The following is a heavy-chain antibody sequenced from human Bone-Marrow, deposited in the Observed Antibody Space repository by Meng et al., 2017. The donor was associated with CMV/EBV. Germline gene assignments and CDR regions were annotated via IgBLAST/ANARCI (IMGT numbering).Heavy chain of an antibody. CDR3: ATRIAAAGSVSVDV. D-gene: IGHD6-13*01. J-gene: IGHJ6*02. Sequence: SETLSLTCTVSGGSISSGGYYWSWIRQHPGKGLEWIGYIYYSGSTYYNPSLKSRVTISVDTSKNQFSLKLSSVTAADTAVYYCATRIAAAGSVSVDVWGQGTTVTVSS. CDR2: IYYSGST. V-gene: IGHV4-31*03. CDR1: GGSISSGGYY.